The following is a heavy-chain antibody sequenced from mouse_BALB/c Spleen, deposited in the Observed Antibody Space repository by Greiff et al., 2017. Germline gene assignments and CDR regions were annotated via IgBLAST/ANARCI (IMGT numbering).Heavy chain of an antibody. V-gene: IGHV1-19*01. CDR1: GYTFTDYY. J-gene: IGHJ4*01. Sequence: EVKLVESGPELVKPGASVKMSCKASGYTFTDYYMDWVKQSHGESFEWIGRVNPYNGGTSYNQKFKGKATLTVDKSSSTAYMELNSLTSEDSAVYYCARQLGGLMDYWGQGTSVTVSS. CDR2: VNPYNGGT. D-gene: IGHD3-1*01. CDR3: ARQLGGLMDY.